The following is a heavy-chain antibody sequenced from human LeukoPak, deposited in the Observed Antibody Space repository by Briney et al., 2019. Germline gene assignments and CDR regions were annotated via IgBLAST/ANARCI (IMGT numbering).Heavy chain of an antibody. J-gene: IGHJ4*02. V-gene: IGHV4-39*01. Sequence: SETLSLTCSVSGGSISSSSYYWGWIRQPPGKGLEWIGSIYYSGSTYYNPSLKSRVTISVDTSKNQFSLKLSSVTAADTAVYYCARHSGTYYADFDSWGQGTLVTVSS. CDR1: GGSISSSSYY. CDR3: ARHSGTYYADFDS. D-gene: IGHD1-26*01. CDR2: IYYSGST.